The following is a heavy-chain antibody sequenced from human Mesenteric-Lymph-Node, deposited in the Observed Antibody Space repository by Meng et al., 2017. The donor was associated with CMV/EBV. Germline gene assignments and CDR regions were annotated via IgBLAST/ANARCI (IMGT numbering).Heavy chain of an antibody. V-gene: IGHV3-66*02. CDR1: GFTVSSNY. CDR2: IYSGGST. D-gene: IGHD2-2*01. CDR3: ARDWGEVVVPAAI. Sequence: GESLKISCAASGFTVSSNYMSWVRQAPGKGLEWVSVIYSGGSTYYADSVKGRFTISRDNSKNTLYLQMNSLRAEDTAVYYCARDWGEVVVPAAIWGQGTMVTVSS. J-gene: IGHJ3*02.